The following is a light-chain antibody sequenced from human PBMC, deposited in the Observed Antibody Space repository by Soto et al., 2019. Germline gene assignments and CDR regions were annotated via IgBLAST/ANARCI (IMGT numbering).Light chain of an antibody. J-gene: IGLJ1*01. CDR1: SSDVGGYNY. CDR2: HVS. Sequence: QSVLTQPASVSGSPGGSITISCTGSSSDVGGYNYVSWYQQHPGKAPKLMIYHVSNRPSGISNRFSGSKSGNTASLTISGLQAEDEADYYCSSYTSSSSYVFGTGTKVTVL. CDR3: SSYTSSSSYV. V-gene: IGLV2-14*01.